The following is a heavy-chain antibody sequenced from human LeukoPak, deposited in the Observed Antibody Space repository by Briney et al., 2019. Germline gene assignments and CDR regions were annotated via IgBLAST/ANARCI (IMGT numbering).Heavy chain of an antibody. D-gene: IGHD2-2*01. CDR2: ISNSGSYI. V-gene: IGHV3-21*01. Sequence: GGSLRLSCAASGFTFSSYAMSWVRQAPGKGLEWVSSISNSGSYIYYADSVKGRFTISRDNAKNSLYLQMNSLRAEDTAVYYCANHLACGSTSCPPFDYWGQGTLVTVSS. CDR3: ANHLACGSTSCPPFDY. CDR1: GFTFSSYA. J-gene: IGHJ4*02.